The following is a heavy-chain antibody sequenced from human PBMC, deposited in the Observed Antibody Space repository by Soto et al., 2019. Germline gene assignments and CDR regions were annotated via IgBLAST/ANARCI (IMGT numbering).Heavy chain of an antibody. CDR1: GGSISSGGYY. CDR2: IYYSGST. V-gene: IGHV4-31*03. Sequence: QVQLQESGLGLVKPSQTLSLTCTVSGGSISSGGYYWSWIRQHPGKGLEWIGYIYYSGSTYYNPSLKSRVTISVDTSKNQFSLKLSSVTAADTAVYYCARAGSSSWYVVGVVDYWGQGTLVTVSS. CDR3: ARAGSSSWYVVGVVDY. D-gene: IGHD6-13*01. J-gene: IGHJ4*02.